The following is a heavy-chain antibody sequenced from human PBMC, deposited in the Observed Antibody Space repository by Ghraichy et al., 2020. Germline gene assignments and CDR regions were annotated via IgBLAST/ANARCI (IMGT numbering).Heavy chain of an antibody. V-gene: IGHV3-7*01. D-gene: IGHD3-10*02. J-gene: IGHJ4*02. CDR3: AQLRSFDY. Sequence: GGSLRLSCAASGFTFTNYWMTWVRQAPGKGLEWVANIKQDGGEKNYVDSVKGRFTISRDNAQNSLYLQMNSLRAEDTAVYYCAQLRSFDYWGQGTLVTVSS. CDR1: GFTFTNYW. CDR2: IKQDGGEK.